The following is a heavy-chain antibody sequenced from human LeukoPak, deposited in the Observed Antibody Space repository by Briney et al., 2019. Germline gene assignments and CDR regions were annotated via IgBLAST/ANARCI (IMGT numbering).Heavy chain of an antibody. D-gene: IGHD3-16*01. CDR1: GYTFTVYY. J-gene: IGHJ4*02. Sequence: ASVKLSYKSSGYTFTVYYMHWVRQAPGQGLEWMGWINPNSGGTDYAQKFQGRVTMTRDTSISTADMELSRLRSDDTAVYYCARGQLGGDYWGQGTLVTVSS. V-gene: IGHV1-2*02. CDR2: INPNSGGT. CDR3: ARGQLGGDY.